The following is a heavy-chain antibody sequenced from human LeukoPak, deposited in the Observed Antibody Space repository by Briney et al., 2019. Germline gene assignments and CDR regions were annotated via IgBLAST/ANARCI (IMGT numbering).Heavy chain of an antibody. D-gene: IGHD5/OR15-5a*01. CDR3: AGSVPDY. V-gene: IGHV3-48*04. Sequence: KGLKLVSYIISSSSTIYYADSVKGRFTISRDNAKNSLYLQMNSLRAEDTAVYYCAGSVPDYWGQGTLVTVSS. CDR2: IISSSSTI. J-gene: IGHJ4*02.